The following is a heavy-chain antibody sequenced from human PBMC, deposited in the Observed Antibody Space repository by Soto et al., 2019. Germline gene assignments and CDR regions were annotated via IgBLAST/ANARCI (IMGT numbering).Heavy chain of an antibody. CDR1: GGSISSSSYY. Sequence: QLQLQESGPGLVKPSETLSLTCTVSGGSISSSSYYWGWIRQPPGKGLEWIGSIYYSGSTYYNPSLKRRVTISVDTSKNQFSLKLSSVTAADTAVYYCARQRYYDFWSGYNYGMDVWGQGTTVTVSS. J-gene: IGHJ6*02. D-gene: IGHD3-3*01. CDR3: ARQRYYDFWSGYNYGMDV. V-gene: IGHV4-39*01. CDR2: IYYSGST.